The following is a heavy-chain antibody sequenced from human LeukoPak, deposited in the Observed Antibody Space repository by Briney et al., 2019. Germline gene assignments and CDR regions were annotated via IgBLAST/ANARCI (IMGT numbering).Heavy chain of an antibody. V-gene: IGHV3-21*01. D-gene: IGHD4-17*01. J-gene: IGHJ4*02. CDR3: AKDSLGTRTVTLDY. CDR1: GFTFTFYT. CDR2: ISTSSTYI. Sequence: GGSLRLSCAASGFTFTFYTMTWVRQAPGKGLEWVSSISTSSTYIYYADSLKGRFTISRDNAKNTLFLQMNSLRPEDTAVYYCAKDSLGTRTVTLDYWGQGTLVTVSS.